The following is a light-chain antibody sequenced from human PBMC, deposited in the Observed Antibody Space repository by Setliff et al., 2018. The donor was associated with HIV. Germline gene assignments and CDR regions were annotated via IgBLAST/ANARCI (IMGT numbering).Light chain of an antibody. Sequence: QSVLTQVASVSGSPGQSITISCTGTSSDVGGNDYVSWYQQHPDKAPKLIIYDVTNRPSGISDRFSGSKSGNAASLTLSGLQTKDEATYFCSSYTTTTTLVYVFGTGTKVTVL. J-gene: IGLJ1*01. CDR1: SSDVGGNDY. CDR3: SSYTTTTTLVYV. CDR2: DVT. V-gene: IGLV2-14*01.